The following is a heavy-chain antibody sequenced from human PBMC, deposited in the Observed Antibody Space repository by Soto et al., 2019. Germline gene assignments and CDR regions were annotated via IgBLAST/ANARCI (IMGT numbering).Heavy chain of an antibody. D-gene: IGHD6-13*01. CDR3: AKDKYSIRGGYYYYYRDV. CDR1: GFTFSSYA. J-gene: IGHJ6*03. Sequence: EVQLLESGGGLVQPGGSLRLSCAASGFTFSSYAMSWVRQAPGKGLEWVSAISGSGGSTYYADSVKGRFTISRDNSKNTLYLQKNSLRAEDTAVYYCAKDKYSIRGGYYYYYRDVWGKGTTVTVSS. V-gene: IGHV3-23*01. CDR2: ISGSGGST.